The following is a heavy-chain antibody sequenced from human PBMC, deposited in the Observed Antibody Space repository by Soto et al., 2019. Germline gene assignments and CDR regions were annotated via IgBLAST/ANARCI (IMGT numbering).Heavy chain of an antibody. CDR1: GYTFTSYG. CDR3: ARDMDIVLVPAAMDYGMDV. Sequence: QVQLVQSGAEVKKPGASVKVSCKASGYTFTSYGISWVRQAPGQGLEWMGWISAYNGNTNYAQKLQGRVTMTTDTSTSTDDMELRSLRSDDTDVYYCARDMDIVLVPAAMDYGMDVWGQGTTVTVSS. V-gene: IGHV1-18*01. CDR2: ISAYNGNT. J-gene: IGHJ6*02. D-gene: IGHD2-2*03.